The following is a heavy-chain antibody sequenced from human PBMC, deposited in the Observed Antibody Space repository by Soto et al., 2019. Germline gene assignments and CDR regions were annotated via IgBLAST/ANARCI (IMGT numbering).Heavy chain of an antibody. V-gene: IGHV3-13*05. CDR1: GFTLSAYD. J-gene: IGHJ6*02. CDR2: LGAADDP. CDR3: ARAYSGRLPRRADYYYAMDV. D-gene: IGHD2-15*01. Sequence: GGSLRLSRAASGFTLSAYDMHWVRQAEGKGLEWVSALGAADDPYYLVSVKGRFTISRENAKNSLYLQMNNLRAGDTAVYYCARAYSGRLPRRADYYYAMDVWGQGTTVTVSS.